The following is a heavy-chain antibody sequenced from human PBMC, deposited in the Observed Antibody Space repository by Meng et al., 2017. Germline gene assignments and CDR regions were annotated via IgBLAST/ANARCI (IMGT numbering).Heavy chain of an antibody. V-gene: IGHV4-34*01. CDR3: AGRYSSSWGY. J-gene: IGHJ4*02. CDR1: GGSFSGYY. D-gene: IGHD6-13*01. CDR2: INHSGST. Sequence: GSLRLSCAVYGGSFSGYYWSWIRQRPGKGLEWIGEINHSGSTNYNLSLKSRVTITVETSKNQFSLTLSSVTAADTAVYYCAGRYSSSWGYWAQGTLVTVSS.